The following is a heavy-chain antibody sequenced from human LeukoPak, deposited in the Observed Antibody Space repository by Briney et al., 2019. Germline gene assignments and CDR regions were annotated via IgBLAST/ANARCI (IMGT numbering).Heavy chain of an antibody. J-gene: IGHJ4*02. D-gene: IGHD3-22*01. Sequence: ESGPTLVNPTETLTLTCTVSGFSLSNARMGVSWIRQPPGKALEWLAHIFSNDEKSYSTSLKSRLIISKDTSKSQVVLTMTNMDPVDTATYYCARIQRYYDSSGYFRFDYWGQGTLVTVSS. CDR3: ARIQRYYDSSGYFRFDY. CDR2: IFSNDEK. V-gene: IGHV2-26*01. CDR1: GFSLSNARMG.